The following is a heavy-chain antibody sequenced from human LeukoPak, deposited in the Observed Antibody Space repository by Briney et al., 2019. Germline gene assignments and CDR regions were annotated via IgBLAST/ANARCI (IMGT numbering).Heavy chain of an antibody. CDR3: AKSLGGDYYYYGMDV. V-gene: IGHV3-33*06. CDR1: GFSFSSYW. CDR2: IWYDGSNK. Sequence: PGGSLRLSCGASGFSFSSYWMTWVRQAPGKGLEWVAVIWYDGSNKYYADSVKGRFTISRDNSKNTLYLQMNSLRAEDSAVYYCAKSLGGDYYYYGMDVWGRGTTVTVSS. D-gene: IGHD4-17*01. J-gene: IGHJ6*02.